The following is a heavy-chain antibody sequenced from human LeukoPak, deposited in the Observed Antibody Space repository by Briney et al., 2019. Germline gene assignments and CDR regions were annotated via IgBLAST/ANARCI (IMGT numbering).Heavy chain of an antibody. CDR2: IKQDGSEK. CDR3: AKVSGGGLYYDGMDV. D-gene: IGHD1-14*01. V-gene: IGHV3-7*03. J-gene: IGHJ6*02. Sequence: GGSLRLSCAASGFTFSSYWMSWARQAPGKGLEWVANIKQDGSEKYYVDSVKGRFTISRDNAKNSLYLQMNSLRAEDTAVYYCAKVSGGGLYYDGMDVWGQGTTVTVSS. CDR1: GFTFSSYW.